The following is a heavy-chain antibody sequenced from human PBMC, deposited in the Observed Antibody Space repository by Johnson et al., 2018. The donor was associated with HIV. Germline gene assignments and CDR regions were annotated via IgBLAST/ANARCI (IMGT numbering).Heavy chain of an antibody. V-gene: IGHV3-23*04. D-gene: IGHD2-21*02. J-gene: IGHJ3*02. CDR2: ISGSGGST. Sequence: VESGGGLVQPGGSLRLSCAASGFTFSSYAMSWVRPAPGKGLEWVSAISGSGGSTYYADSVKGRFTISRDNSKNTLYLQMNSLRAEDTAVYYCARDSAYCGGDCHDAFDIWGQGTMVTVSS. CDR1: GFTFSSYA. CDR3: ARDSAYCGGDCHDAFDI.